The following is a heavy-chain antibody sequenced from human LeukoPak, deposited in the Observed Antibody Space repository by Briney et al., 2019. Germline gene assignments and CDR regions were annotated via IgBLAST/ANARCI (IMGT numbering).Heavy chain of an antibody. CDR2: IIPILGIA. CDR3: TRAPSSGPFDY. Sequence: SVKVSCKASGGTFSSYAISWVRQAPGQGLEWMGRIIPILGIANYAQKFQGRVTMTRDTSISTAYMELSRLRSDDTALYYCTRAPSSGPFDYWGQGTLVTVSS. J-gene: IGHJ4*02. D-gene: IGHD3-22*01. CDR1: GGTFSSYA. V-gene: IGHV1-69*04.